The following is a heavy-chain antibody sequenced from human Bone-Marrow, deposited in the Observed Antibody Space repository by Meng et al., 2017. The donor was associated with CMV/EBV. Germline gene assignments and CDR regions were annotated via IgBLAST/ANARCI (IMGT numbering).Heavy chain of an antibody. CDR3: ARDLFGVLSAHG. V-gene: IGHV3-7*01. J-gene: IGHJ4*02. D-gene: IGHD3-10*01. Sequence: GESLQISCAASGFILNDYWMTWIRQAPGKGLEWVAKIKQDGSEKYYVDSVNGRFSISRDNAKNSLYLQMNSLSVEDTAVYYCARDLFGVLSAHGGGQGTRVTVSS. CDR1: GFILNDYW. CDR2: IKQDGSEK.